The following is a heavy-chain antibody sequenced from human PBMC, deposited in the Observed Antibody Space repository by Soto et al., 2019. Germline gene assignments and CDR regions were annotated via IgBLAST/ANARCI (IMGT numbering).Heavy chain of an antibody. J-gene: IGHJ3*02. CDR3: ARESIVVVPAAMHAFDI. Sequence: PGGSLRLSCAASGFTFSNYWMSWVRQAPGKGLEWVAVISYDGSNKYYADSVKGRFTISRDNSKNTLYLQMNSLRAEDTAVYYCARESIVVVPAAMHAFDIWGQGTMVTVSS. CDR2: ISYDGSNK. V-gene: IGHV3-30-3*01. CDR1: GFTFSNYW. D-gene: IGHD2-2*01.